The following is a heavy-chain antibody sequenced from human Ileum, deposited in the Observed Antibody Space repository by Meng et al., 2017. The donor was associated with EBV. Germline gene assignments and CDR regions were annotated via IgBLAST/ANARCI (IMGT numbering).Heavy chain of an antibody. CDR3: ARAHPEVYFFDY. CDR1: GGSISSGGHS. V-gene: IGHV4-30-2*01. CDR2: IQHSGST. D-gene: IGHD1-14*01. Sequence: QLHLQDAGSGLVKPSQTLSLTCAVSGGSISSGGHSWSWIRQPPGKGLEWIGDIQHSGSTYYNPSLKSRVTISVDRSRNQFSLKLSSVTAADTAVYYCARAHPEVYFFDYWGQGTLVTVSS. J-gene: IGHJ4*02.